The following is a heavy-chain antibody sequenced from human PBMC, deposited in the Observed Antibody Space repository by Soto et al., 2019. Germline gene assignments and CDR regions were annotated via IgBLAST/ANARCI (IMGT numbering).Heavy chain of an antibody. CDR1: GYTFTSYA. CDR3: VRIAASGIVHDFDF. V-gene: IGHV1-18*01. CDR2: ISAHSGNT. Sequence: QVQLVQSEGEVKKPGASVKISCRASGYTFTSYAINWVRQAPGQGLEWMGWISAHSGNTNYAQKVQGRVTMTTDTSTSTAYMELRSLRSDDTAIYYCVRIAASGIVHDFDFWGQGTLVTVSS. D-gene: IGHD6-13*01. J-gene: IGHJ4*02.